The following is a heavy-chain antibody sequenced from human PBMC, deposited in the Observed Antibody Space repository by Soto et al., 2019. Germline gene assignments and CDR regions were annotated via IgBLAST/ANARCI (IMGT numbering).Heavy chain of an antibody. CDR3: ARAAVPGELAAD. D-gene: IGHD6-6*01. CDR1: GGTLSSYA. CDR2: IIPIFGTA. J-gene: IGHJ4*02. Sequence: SVKVSCKASGGTLSSYAISWLRQAPGQGLEWMGGIIPIFGTANYAQKFQGRVTITADESTSTAYMELSSLRSEDTAVYYCARAAVPGELAADWGQGTLVTVSS. V-gene: IGHV1-69*13.